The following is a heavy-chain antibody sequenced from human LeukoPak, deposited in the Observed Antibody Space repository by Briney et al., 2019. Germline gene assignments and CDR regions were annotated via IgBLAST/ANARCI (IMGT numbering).Heavy chain of an antibody. CDR3: AKNGPYCGGITCYFRYFDL. J-gene: IGHJ2*01. CDR2: ISNDGSII. D-gene: IGHD2-21*01. V-gene: IGHV3-30*18. Sequence: GGSLRLSCAASGFMFSDYGMHWVRQAPGKGLEWVAVISNDGSIIYYADSVKGRFTISRDNSKNTLHLQMNSLRPDDTAVYYCAKNGPYCGGITCYFRYFDLWGRGTLVTVSS. CDR1: GFMFSDYG.